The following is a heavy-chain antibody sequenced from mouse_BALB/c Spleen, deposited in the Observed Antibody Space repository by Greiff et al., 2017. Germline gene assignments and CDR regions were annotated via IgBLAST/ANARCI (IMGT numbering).Heavy chain of an antibody. Sequence: DVQLVESGGGLVKPGGSLKLSCAASGFTFSSYTMSWVRQTPEKRLEWVATISSGGSYTYYPDSVTGRFTISRDNAKNTLYLEMSSLRSEDTAMYYCARGTYDYDGYAMDYWGQGTSVTVSS. CDR1: GFTFSSYT. V-gene: IGHV5-9-3*01. CDR3: ARGTYDYDGYAMDY. D-gene: IGHD2-4*01. J-gene: IGHJ4*01. CDR2: ISSGGSYT.